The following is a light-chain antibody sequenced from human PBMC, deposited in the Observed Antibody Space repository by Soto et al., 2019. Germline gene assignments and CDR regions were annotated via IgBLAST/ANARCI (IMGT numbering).Light chain of an antibody. CDR1: TGAVTSGHY. J-gene: IGLJ2*01. CDR2: DTS. CDR3: LLSYNGARV. V-gene: IGLV7-46*01. Sequence: QAVVTQEPSLTVSPGGTVTLTCGSSTGAVTSGHYPYWFQQKPGQAPRTVIYDTSNKYSWTPARFSGSLVGGKAALTLSGAQPEDEADYYCLLSYNGARVFGGGTQLTVL.